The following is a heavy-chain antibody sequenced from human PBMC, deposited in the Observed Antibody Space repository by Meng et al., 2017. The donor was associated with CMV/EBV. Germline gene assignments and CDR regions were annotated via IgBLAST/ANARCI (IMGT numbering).Heavy chain of an antibody. J-gene: IGHJ6*02. Sequence: GSLRLSCAVYGVSFSGYYWSWIRQPPGKGLEWIGEINHSGSTNYNPSLKSRVTISVDTSKNQFSLKLSSVTAADTAVYYCARSRRGVHYYGMDVWGQGTTVTVSS. D-gene: IGHD3-10*01. CDR3: ARSRRGVHYYGMDV. V-gene: IGHV4-34*01. CDR2: INHSGST. CDR1: GVSFSGYY.